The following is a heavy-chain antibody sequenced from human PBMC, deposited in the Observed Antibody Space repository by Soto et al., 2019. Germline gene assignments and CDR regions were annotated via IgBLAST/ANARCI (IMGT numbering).Heavy chain of an antibody. CDR2: MNPNSGNT. V-gene: IGHV1-8*01. J-gene: IGHJ4*02. CDR1: GYTFTSYD. Sequence: ASVKVSCKASGYTFTSYDINWVRQATGQGLEWMGWMNPNSGNTGYAQKFQGRVTMTRNTSISTAYMELSSLRSEDTAVYYCARASMNDILTGYRFDYWGQGTLVTVSS. CDR3: ARASMNDILTGYRFDY. D-gene: IGHD3-9*01.